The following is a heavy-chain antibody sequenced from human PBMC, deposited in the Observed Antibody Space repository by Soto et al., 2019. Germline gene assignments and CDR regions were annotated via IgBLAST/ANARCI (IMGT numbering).Heavy chain of an antibody. V-gene: IGHV1-69*13. CDR1: GGTFSSYA. J-gene: IGHJ4*02. D-gene: IGHD5-12*01. CDR3: ARGSGGYNLNFLSY. CDR2: IIPIFGTA. Sequence: GASVKVSCKASGGTFSSYAISWVRQAPGQGLEWMGGIIPIFGTANYAQKFQGRVTITADESTSTAYMELSSLRSEDTAVYYCARGSGGYNLNFLSYWGQGTLVTSPQ.